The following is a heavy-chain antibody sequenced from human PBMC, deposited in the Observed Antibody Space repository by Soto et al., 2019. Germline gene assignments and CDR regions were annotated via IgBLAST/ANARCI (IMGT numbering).Heavy chain of an antibody. CDR2: IYYSGST. Sequence: PSETLSLTCTVSGDSVSSTSYYWSWIRQPPGKGLEWIGYIYYSGSTNYNPSLKSRVTISVDASKNQFSLKLSSVTAADTAVYYCVRSPGRIQYDYWGQGTLVTVSS. J-gene: IGHJ4*02. CDR3: VRSPGRIQYDY. CDR1: GDSVSSTSYY. V-gene: IGHV4-61*01.